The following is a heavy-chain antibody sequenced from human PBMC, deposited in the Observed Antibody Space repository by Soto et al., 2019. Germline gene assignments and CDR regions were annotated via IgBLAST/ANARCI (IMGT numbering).Heavy chain of an antibody. Sequence: QVQLQESGPGLVKPSGTLWLTCAVSGGSMSSSNWWSWVRQPPGEGLEWIGAVYQSGTSNYNPSLESRVTMSVAKSKQHLSLKLPSVSAADTAVYHCAGDYGGLYFDLWGRGTLVTVSS. V-gene: IGHV4-4*02. D-gene: IGHD4-17*01. J-gene: IGHJ2*01. CDR1: GGSMSSSNW. CDR3: AGDYGGLYFDL. CDR2: VYQSGTS.